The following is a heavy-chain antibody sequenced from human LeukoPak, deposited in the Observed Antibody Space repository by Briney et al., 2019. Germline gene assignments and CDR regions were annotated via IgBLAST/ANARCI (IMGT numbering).Heavy chain of an antibody. CDR2: ISYDGSNK. CDR3: AKDGGLLLRKLNYYYYGMDV. Sequence: PGGSLRLSCAASGFTFSSYAMSWVRQAPGKGLEWVAVISYDGSNKYYADSVKGRFTISRDNSKNTLYLQMNSLRAEDTAVYYCAKDGGLLLRKLNYYYYGMDVWGQGTTVTVSS. J-gene: IGHJ6*02. CDR1: GFTFSSYA. D-gene: IGHD2-15*01. V-gene: IGHV3-30-3*01.